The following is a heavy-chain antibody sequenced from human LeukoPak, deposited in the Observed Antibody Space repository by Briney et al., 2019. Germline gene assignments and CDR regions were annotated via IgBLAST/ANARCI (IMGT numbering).Heavy chain of an antibody. CDR2: IYYSGST. V-gene: IGHV4-39*01. Sequence: PSETLSLTCTVPGGSISSSSYYWGWIRQPPGKGLERIGSIYYSGSTYYNPSLKSRVTISVDTSKNQFSLKLSSVTAADTAVYYCARRSSRVRGVISPFDYWGQGTLVTVSS. J-gene: IGHJ4*02. D-gene: IGHD3-10*01. CDR1: GGSISSSSYY. CDR3: ARRSSRVRGVISPFDY.